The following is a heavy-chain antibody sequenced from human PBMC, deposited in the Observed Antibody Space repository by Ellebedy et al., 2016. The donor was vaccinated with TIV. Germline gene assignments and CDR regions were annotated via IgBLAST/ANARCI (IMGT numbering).Heavy chain of an antibody. CDR1: GGSFSSYY. V-gene: IGHV4-59*01. CDR2: IYYSGST. CDR3: ARGTPDYDFWSAYHPNTYYYYMDV. Sequence: SETLSLXXAVYGGSFSSYYWSWIRQPPGKGLEWIGYIYYSGSTNYNPSLKSRVTISVDTSKNQFSLKLSSVTAADTAVYYCARGTPDYDFWSAYHPNTYYYYMDVWGKGTTVTVSS. D-gene: IGHD3-3*01. J-gene: IGHJ6*03.